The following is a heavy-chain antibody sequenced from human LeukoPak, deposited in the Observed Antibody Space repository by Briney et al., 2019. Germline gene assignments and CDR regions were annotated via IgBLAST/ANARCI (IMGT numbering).Heavy chain of an antibody. V-gene: IGHV4-59*12. CDR3: ARGEWELGY. CDR2: IYYSGSA. CDR1: GGSISGYY. D-gene: IGHD1-26*01. Sequence: SETLSLTCTVSGGSISGYYWSWIRQPPGKGLEYIGYIYYSGSANYNPSLKSRVTISVDTSKNQFSLKLSSVTAADTAVYYCARGEWELGYWGQGTLVTVSS. J-gene: IGHJ4*02.